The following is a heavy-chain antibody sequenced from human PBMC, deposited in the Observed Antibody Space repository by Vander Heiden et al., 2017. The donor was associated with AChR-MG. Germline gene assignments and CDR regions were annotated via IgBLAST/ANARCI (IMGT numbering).Heavy chain of an antibody. CDR2: IKQDGSEK. J-gene: IGHJ4*02. CDR3: ARDRAGYYYDSSGTDY. CDR1: GFTFRSYW. D-gene: IGHD3-22*01. V-gene: IGHV3-7*03. Sequence: EVQLVESGGGLVQPGGSLRLSCAASGFTFRSYWMSWVRQAPGKGLEWVANIKQDGSEKYYVDSVKGRFTISRDNAKNSLYLQMNSLRAEDTAVYYCARDRAGYYYDSSGTDYWGQGTLVTVSS.